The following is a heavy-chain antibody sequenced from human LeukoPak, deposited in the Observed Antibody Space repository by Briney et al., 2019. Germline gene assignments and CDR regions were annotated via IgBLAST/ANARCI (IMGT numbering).Heavy chain of an antibody. Sequence: GASVKGSCKGSGYTFTRYYMHWVRQAPGQGLEWMGIINPSGGSTSYAQKFQGRVTMTSDTSTSTVYMELSSLRSEDTAVYYCARGGERLPDYWGQGTLVTVSS. V-gene: IGHV1-46*01. CDR2: INPSGGST. D-gene: IGHD1-1*01. CDR1: GYTFTRYY. CDR3: ARGGERLPDY. J-gene: IGHJ4*02.